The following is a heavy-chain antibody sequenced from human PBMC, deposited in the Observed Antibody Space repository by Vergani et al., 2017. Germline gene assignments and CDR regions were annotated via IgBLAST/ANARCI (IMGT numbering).Heavy chain of an antibody. CDR2: IHHSGDT. CDR1: DSSIMTNPY. D-gene: IGHD3-10*01. V-gene: IGHV4-38-2*01. Sequence: QVQLQESGPGLVKPSETLTLTCDVSDSSIMTNPYWGWFRQSPGKGLEWIGFIHHSGDTHYNSSLTSRVSISIVSSSKFSLKLTSVTDADTAIYYCARHRGSGGFFPSSYFYGMDVWGHGTTVTVSS. CDR3: ARHRGSGGFFPSSYFYGMDV. J-gene: IGHJ6*02.